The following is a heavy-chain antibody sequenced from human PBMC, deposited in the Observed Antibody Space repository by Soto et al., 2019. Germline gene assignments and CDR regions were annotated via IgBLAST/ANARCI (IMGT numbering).Heavy chain of an antibody. J-gene: IGHJ6*02. Sequence: GGSLRLSCAASGFTLSSYSMNWVRQAPGKGLEWVSSISSSSYIYYADSVKGRFTISRDNAKNSLYLQMNSLRAEDTAVYYCASRGYIRMTPNTDMDVWGQGTTVTVSS. CDR3: ASRGYIRMTPNTDMDV. D-gene: IGHD2-2*02. CDR2: ISSSSYI. V-gene: IGHV3-21*01. CDR1: GFTLSSYS.